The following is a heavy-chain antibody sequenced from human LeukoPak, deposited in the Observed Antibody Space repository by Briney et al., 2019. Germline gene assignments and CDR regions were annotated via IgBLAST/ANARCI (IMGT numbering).Heavy chain of an antibody. Sequence: SESLSLTCTASGGSISSYYWSWIRRPAGKGLEWIGRIYTSGSTNYNPSLKSRVTMSVDTSKNQFSLKLSSVTAADTAVYYCARVGSGSYYNWFDPWGQGTLVSVSS. D-gene: IGHD3-10*01. V-gene: IGHV4-4*07. CDR3: ARVGSGSYYNWFDP. J-gene: IGHJ5*02. CDR2: IYTSGST. CDR1: GGSISSYY.